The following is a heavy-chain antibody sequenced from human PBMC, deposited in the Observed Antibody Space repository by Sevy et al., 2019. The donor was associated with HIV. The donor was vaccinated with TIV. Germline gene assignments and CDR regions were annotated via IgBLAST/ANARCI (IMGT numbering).Heavy chain of an antibody. J-gene: IGHJ4*02. CDR2: LKHKAYGGTL. CDR3: TRWNGAQSIFDY. D-gene: IGHD1-1*01. Sequence: GGALRLSCTGSGFTFGDYAMSWVRQAPGKGLEWVAFLKHKAYGGTLDYAESVKGSFSISRDDSKSIAHLQMNDLRTGDTAIYYCTRWNGAQSIFDYWGQGALVTVSS. CDR1: GFTFGDYA. V-gene: IGHV3-49*04.